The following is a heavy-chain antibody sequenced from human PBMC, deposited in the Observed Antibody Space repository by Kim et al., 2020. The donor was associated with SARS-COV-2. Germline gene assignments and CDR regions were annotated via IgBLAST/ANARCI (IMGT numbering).Heavy chain of an antibody. V-gene: IGHV3-9*01. CDR2: ISWNSGSI. D-gene: IGHD6-13*01. CDR1: GFTFDDYA. Sequence: GGSLRLSCAASGFTFDDYAMHWVRQAPGKGLEWVSRISWNSGSIVYADSVKGRFTISRDNAKNSLYLQMNSLRAEDTALYYCAKDFYRSSWSGFDYWGQG. J-gene: IGHJ4*02. CDR3: AKDFYRSSWSGFDY.